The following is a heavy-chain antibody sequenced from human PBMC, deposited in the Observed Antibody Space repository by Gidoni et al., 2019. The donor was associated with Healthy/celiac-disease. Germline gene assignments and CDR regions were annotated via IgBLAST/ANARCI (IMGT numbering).Heavy chain of an antibody. V-gene: IGHV3-21*01. J-gene: IGHJ6*03. CDR3: ARGTVTTYDYYYYMDV. CDR1: GFTFSSYS. Sequence: EVQLVESGGGLVKPGGSLRLSCAASGFTFSSYSMNWVRQAPGKGLEWVSSISSSSSYIYYADSVKGRFTISRDNAKNSLYLQMNSLRAEDTAVYYCARGTVTTYDYYYYMDVWGKGTTVTVSS. CDR2: ISSSSSYI. D-gene: IGHD4-17*01.